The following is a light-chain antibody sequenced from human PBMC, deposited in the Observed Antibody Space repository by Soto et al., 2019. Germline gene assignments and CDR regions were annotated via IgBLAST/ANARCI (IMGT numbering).Light chain of an antibody. Sequence: QSVLTQPPSVSGAPGQRVTISCTGSSSNIGAAYDVHWYRQLPGTVPKLLIYGNSNRPSGVPDRFSGSKSGTSASLAITGLQAEDEADYYCHSYDSSLSGSVFGGGTKLTVL. V-gene: IGLV1-40*01. CDR3: HSYDSSLSGSV. J-gene: IGLJ3*02. CDR1: SSNIGAAYD. CDR2: GNS.